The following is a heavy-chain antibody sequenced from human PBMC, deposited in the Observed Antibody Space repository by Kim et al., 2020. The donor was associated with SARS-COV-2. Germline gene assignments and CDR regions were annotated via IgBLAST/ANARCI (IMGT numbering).Heavy chain of an antibody. D-gene: IGHD2-2*02. Sequence: GGSLRLSCAASGFTFSSYAMSWVRQAPGKGLEWVSAISGSGGSTYYADSVKGRFTISRDNSKNTLYLQMNSLRAEDTAVYYCAKGGPDCSSTSCSTTNWFDPWGQGTLVTVSS. J-gene: IGHJ5*02. CDR1: GFTFSSYA. V-gene: IGHV3-23*01. CDR2: ISGSGGST. CDR3: AKGGPDCSSTSCSTTNWFDP.